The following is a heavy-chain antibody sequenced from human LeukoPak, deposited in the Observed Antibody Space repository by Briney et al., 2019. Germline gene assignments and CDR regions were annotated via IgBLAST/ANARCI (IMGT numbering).Heavy chain of an antibody. CDR1: GYTFNGNF. J-gene: IGHJ3*02. CDR2: INTNTGNP. V-gene: IGHV7-4-1*02. Sequence: ASVKVSCRASGYTFNGNFLHWVRQAPGQGLEWMGWINTNTGNPTYAQGFTGRFVFSLDTSVSTAYLQISSLKAEDTAVYYCARGRAPGSSDDAFDIWGQGTMVTVSS. CDR3: ARGRAPGSSDDAFDI. D-gene: IGHD3-10*01.